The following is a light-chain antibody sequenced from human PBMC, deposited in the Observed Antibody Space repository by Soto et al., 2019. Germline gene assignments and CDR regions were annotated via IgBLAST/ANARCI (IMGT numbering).Light chain of an antibody. CDR2: RND. Sequence: QSVLSQPPSVSGTPGRRVTIPCSGGTSNIGGNYVFWYQHVPGTAPKLLIYRNDQRPSGVPERFSGSKSGTSASLAISGLRSEDEGDYHCAAWDDSLNVDVFGGGTKLTVL. V-gene: IGLV1-47*01. J-gene: IGLJ3*02. CDR3: AAWDDSLNVDV. CDR1: TSNIGGNY.